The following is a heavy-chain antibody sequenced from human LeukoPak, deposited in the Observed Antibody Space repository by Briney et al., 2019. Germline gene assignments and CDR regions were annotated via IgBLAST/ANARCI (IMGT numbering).Heavy chain of an antibody. CDR2: IYSGTI. CDR1: GFTVSSNS. CDR3: ARRAGAYSHPYDY. Sequence: GGSLRLSCTVSGFTVSSNSMSWVRQAPGKGLEWVSFIYSGTIHYSDPVKGRFTISRDNSKNTLYLQMNSPRAEDTAVYYCARRAGAYSHPYDYWGQGTLVTVSS. J-gene: IGHJ4*02. D-gene: IGHD4/OR15-4a*01. V-gene: IGHV3-53*01.